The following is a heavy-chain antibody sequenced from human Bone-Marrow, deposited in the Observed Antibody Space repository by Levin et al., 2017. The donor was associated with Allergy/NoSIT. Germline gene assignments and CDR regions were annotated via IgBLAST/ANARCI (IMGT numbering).Heavy chain of an antibody. V-gene: IGHV4-39*01. CDR3: ARVCSGGRCLDS. CDR1: GASVSSGTNY. J-gene: IGHJ4*02. Sequence: SETLSLTCIVSGASVSSGTNYWAWMRQPPGKELEWIGSVSYSGTTYYNPSLTSRVSLFVDTSKNQFSLKLSAVTAADTALYYCARVCSGGRCLDSWGQGTLVTVSS. CDR2: VSYSGTT. D-gene: IGHD2-15*01.